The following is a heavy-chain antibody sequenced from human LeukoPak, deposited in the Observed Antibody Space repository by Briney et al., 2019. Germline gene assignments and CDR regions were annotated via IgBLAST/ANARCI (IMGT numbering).Heavy chain of an antibody. CDR1: GYSFTSHV. Sequence: ASVKVSCKASGYSFTSHVIHWLRQAPGQRFEWMGWIGAGNGRTNYSHTFQDRVTITRGTSATTAYMELSSLRYEDTAVFYCARGYYYDSSGYYFDSWGQGTLVTVSS. CDR3: ARGYYYDSSGYYFDS. D-gene: IGHD3-22*01. J-gene: IGHJ4*02. CDR2: IGAGNGRT. V-gene: IGHV1-3*01.